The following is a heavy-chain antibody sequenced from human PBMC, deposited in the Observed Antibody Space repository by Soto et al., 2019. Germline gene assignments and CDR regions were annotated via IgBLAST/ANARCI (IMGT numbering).Heavy chain of an antibody. CDR1: GGSISSSSYY. J-gene: IGHJ4*02. Sequence: QLQLQESGPGLVKPSETLSLTCTVSGGSISSSSYYWGWIRQPPGKGLEWIGSIYYSGSTYYNPSLKSRVTISVDTSKNQFSLKLSSVTAADTAVYYCARHGHLGTHESGGDYFDYWGQGTLVTVSS. CDR3: ARHGHLGTHESGGDYFDY. D-gene: IGHD1-1*01. V-gene: IGHV4-39*01. CDR2: IYYSGST.